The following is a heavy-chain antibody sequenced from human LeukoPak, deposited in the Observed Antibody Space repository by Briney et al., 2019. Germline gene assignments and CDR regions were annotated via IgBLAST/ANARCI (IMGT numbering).Heavy chain of an antibody. V-gene: IGHV3-23*01. J-gene: IGHJ4*02. CDR2: ISGSGGNT. CDR3: ARGMSATSGYLELEY. D-gene: IGHD3-22*01. CDR1: GFTFSSYA. Sequence: GGSLRLSHAASGFTFSSYAMSWVRQSPGKGLEWVSAISGSGGNTYSADSVKGRCTISRDNSKKTLFLHMNSLRAEDTAVYYCARGMSATSGYLELEYWGQGTLVTVST.